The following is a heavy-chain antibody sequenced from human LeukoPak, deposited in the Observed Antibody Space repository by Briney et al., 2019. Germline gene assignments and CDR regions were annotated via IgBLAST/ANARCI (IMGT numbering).Heavy chain of an antibody. V-gene: IGHV3-30*03. CDR1: GFTFSSYG. D-gene: IGHD6-6*01. Sequence: GKSLRLSCAASGFTFSSYGMHWVRQAPGKGLDWVAIISYDGSNKYYADSVKGRFTISRDNAKNTLFLQMNSLRVEDTAVYYCAREYSSSSGRYFDYWGQGTLVTVSS. CDR3: AREYSSSSGRYFDY. CDR2: ISYDGSNK. J-gene: IGHJ4*02.